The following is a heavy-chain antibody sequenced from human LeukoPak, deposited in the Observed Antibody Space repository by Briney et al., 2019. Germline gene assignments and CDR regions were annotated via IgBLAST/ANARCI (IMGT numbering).Heavy chain of an antibody. CDR3: ARDMIHLPGWFDP. CDR1: GFTFTNYG. CDR2: IRYDGSNK. V-gene: IGHV3-30*02. Sequence: PGGSLRLSCAASGFTFTNYGMHWVRQAPGKGLEWVAFIRYDGSNKYYADSVKGRFTISRDNSKNTLYLQMNSLRAEDTAVYYCARDMIHLPGWFDPWGQGTLVTVSS. J-gene: IGHJ5*02. D-gene: IGHD3-16*01.